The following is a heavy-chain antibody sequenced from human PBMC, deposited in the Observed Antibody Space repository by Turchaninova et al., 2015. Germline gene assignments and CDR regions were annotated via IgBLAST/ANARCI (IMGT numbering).Heavy chain of an antibody. CDR2: IYPGDSDT. CDR3: ARSPGTTVTTGWFDP. CDR1: AHCFTRYW. Sequence: EVQLVTSGAAVKMPRDCLNSSDTGCAHCFTRYWISGVRNMPGKGREWMGIIYPGDSDTRYSPSFQGQVTISADKSISTAYLQWSSLKASDTAMYYCARSPGTTVTTGWFDPWGQGTLVTVSS. D-gene: IGHD4-17*01. V-gene: IGHV5-51*01. J-gene: IGHJ5*02.